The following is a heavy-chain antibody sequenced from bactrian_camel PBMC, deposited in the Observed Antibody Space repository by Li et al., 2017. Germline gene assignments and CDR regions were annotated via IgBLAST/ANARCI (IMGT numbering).Heavy chain of an antibody. CDR2: TARGGTVA. Sequence: LVESGGGSVQAGGSLRLSCVTSDYTGTYCLAWFRQAPGKEREGVAYTARGGTVANYVDSVKGRFTISRDYAKNTLYLQMNSLKPEDTAMYYCAAVRYGGSWYPLCRARSADFGYWGQGTQVTVS. CDR3: AAVRYGGSWYPLCRARSADFGY. V-gene: IGHV3S6*01. D-gene: IGHD6*01. J-gene: IGHJ6*01. CDR1: DYTGTYC.